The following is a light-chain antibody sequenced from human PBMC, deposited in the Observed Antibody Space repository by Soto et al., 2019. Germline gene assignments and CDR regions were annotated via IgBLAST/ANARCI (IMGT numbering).Light chain of an antibody. CDR2: DIN. J-gene: IGLJ2*01. V-gene: IGLV1-51*01. CDR1: KSNIGSNY. CDR3: AAWDDSLSGVV. Sequence: QSVLTQPPSVSAAPGQTVTIACSGTKSNIGSNYISWYQQLPGTAPKLVIYDINKRPSGIADRFSGSKSGTSASLAISGLRSEDEADYYCAAWDDSLSGVVFGGGTKLTVL.